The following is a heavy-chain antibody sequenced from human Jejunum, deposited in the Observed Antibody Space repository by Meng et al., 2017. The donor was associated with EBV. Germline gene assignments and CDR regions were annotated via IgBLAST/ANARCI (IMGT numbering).Heavy chain of an antibody. CDR3: ARGVAAGFDY. CDR2: MSPNSGNT. CDR1: GYTFTSYD. D-gene: IGHD6-13*01. V-gene: IGHV1-8*02. Sequence: QVEQVRSGAEGKKPGASVKVTCKASGYTFTSYDINWVRQATGQGPEWMGWMSPNSGNTGYAQKFQGRVTMTRDTSISTVYMELSSLRSEDTAVYYCARGVAAGFDYWGQGTLVTVSS. J-gene: IGHJ4*02.